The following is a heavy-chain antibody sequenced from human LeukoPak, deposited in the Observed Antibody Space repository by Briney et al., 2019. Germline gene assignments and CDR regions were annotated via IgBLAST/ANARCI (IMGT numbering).Heavy chain of an antibody. CDR3: ARGLPSPGDVWYLDY. CDR1: GYTFTGYY. Sequence: ASVKVSCKASGYTFTGYYMHRVRQAPGQGLEWMGWINPNSGGTNYAQKFQGRVTMTRDTSISTAYMELSRLRSDDTAVYYCARGLPSPGDVWYLDYWGQGALVTVSS. V-gene: IGHV1-2*02. D-gene: IGHD2-8*01. J-gene: IGHJ4*02. CDR2: INPNSGGT.